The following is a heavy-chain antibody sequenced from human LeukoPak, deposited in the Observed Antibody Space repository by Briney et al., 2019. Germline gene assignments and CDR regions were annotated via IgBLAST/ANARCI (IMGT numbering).Heavy chain of an antibody. D-gene: IGHD4-17*01. CDR2: IYTSGST. CDR3: ARDGDYVSWYFDL. Sequence: PSETLSLTCTVSGGSISRYYWSWIRPPAGKGLEWIGRIYTSGSTNYNPSLKSRVTMSVDKSKNQFSLKLSSVTAADTAVYYCARDGDYVSWYFDLWGRGTLVTVSS. CDR1: GGSISRYY. J-gene: IGHJ2*01. V-gene: IGHV4-4*07.